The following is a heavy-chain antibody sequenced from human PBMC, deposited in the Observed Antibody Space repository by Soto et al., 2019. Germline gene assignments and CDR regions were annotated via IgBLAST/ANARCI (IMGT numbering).Heavy chain of an antibody. CDR3: AKAHTFRFYYFTGGDY. Sequence: EVQLLESGGGLVQPGGSPRLSCGASGFNFRLYPMAWVRQAPGKGLEWVSSISGSGGSTFYADSVKGRFTISRDNSKNTLYLQMDTLRAGDSAVYYCAKAHTFRFYYFTGGDYWGQGTLVTVSS. CDR1: GFNFRLYP. D-gene: IGHD3-22*01. J-gene: IGHJ4*02. V-gene: IGHV3-23*01. CDR2: ISGSGGST.